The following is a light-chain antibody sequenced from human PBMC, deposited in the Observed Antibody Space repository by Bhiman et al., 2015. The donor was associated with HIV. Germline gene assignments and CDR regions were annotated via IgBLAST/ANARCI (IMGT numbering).Light chain of an antibody. J-gene: IGLJ2*01. CDR1: ALPKQY. V-gene: IGLV3-25*03. CDR3: QAADTTGTYPV. CDR2: KDI. Sequence: SSELTQPPSVSVSPGQTARITCSGDALPKQYASWYQQRPGQAPVLLIYKDIERPSGIPERFSGSSSGTTVTLTINAVQAEDEADYYCQAADTTGTYPVIGGGTKLTVL.